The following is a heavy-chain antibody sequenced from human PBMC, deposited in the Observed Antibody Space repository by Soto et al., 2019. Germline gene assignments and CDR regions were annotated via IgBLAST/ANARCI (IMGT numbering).Heavy chain of an antibody. D-gene: IGHD6-13*01. CDR3: ARGSHSTTWYGGQFDY. Sequence: AASGLTFSSYTMNWVRQAPGKGLEWVSSVSSSSTYIYYADSVKGRFTISRDNAKNSLYLQMNSLRAEDTAIYYCARGSHSTTWYGGQFDYWGQGTLVTVSS. V-gene: IGHV3-21*01. J-gene: IGHJ4*02. CDR2: VSSSSTYI. CDR1: GLTFSSYT.